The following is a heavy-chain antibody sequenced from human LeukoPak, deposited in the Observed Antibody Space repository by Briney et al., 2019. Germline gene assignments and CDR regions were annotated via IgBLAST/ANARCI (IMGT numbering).Heavy chain of an antibody. D-gene: IGHD5-24*01. CDR3: AKDKGRRDGYTFDY. J-gene: IGHJ4*02. V-gene: IGHV3-30*18. CDR2: ISYDGSNK. CDR1: GFTFSSYG. Sequence: PGGSLRLSCAASGFTFSSYGMHWVRQAPGKGLEWVAVISYDGSNKYYADSVKGRFTISRDNSKNTLYLQMNSLRAEDTAVYYCAKDKGRRDGYTFDYWGQGTLVTVSS.